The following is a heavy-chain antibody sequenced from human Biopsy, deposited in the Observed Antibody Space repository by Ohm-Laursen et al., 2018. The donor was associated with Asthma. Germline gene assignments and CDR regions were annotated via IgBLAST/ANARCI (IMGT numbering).Heavy chain of an antibody. CDR2: ISVYNGNT. CDR1: GYTFNSAG. V-gene: IGHV1-18*01. CDR3: ARAVDYSHYYGIDV. Sequence: GASVKVSCKTSGYTFNSAGITWVRQAPGQVLEWMGWISVYNGNTKVAQKLQDRVTMITDTSKSTAYMELRSLRSDNTAVYFCARAVDYSHYYGIDVWGQGTTVTVS. D-gene: IGHD3-10*01. J-gene: IGHJ6*02.